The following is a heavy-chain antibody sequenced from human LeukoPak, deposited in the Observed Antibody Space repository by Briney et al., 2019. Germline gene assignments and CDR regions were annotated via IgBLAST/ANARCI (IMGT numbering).Heavy chain of an antibody. CDR1: GGSISIYY. Sequence: SETLSLTCTVSGGSISIYYWSWIRQPPGKGLEWIGYISYSAITNYNPALKSRVTISIDTSKNQFSLKLSSVTAADTAVYYCARGVNWIDPWGQGTLVTVSS. D-gene: IGHD6-13*01. CDR3: ARGVNWIDP. V-gene: IGHV4-59*01. CDR2: ISYSAIT. J-gene: IGHJ5*02.